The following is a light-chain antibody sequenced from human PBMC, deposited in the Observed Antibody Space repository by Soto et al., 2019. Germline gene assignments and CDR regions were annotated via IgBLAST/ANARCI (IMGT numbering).Light chain of an antibody. CDR3: QQYENWYS. V-gene: IGKV3-15*01. Sequence: VMTQSPATLSVSPGERATLSCRASQSVSTNLAWYQQKPGQAPRLLIYDASTRATGIPARFSGSGSGTEFTLTSSSLQSEDSAVYHWQQYENWYSFGQGSKLEIK. CDR2: DAS. J-gene: IGKJ2*03. CDR1: QSVSTN.